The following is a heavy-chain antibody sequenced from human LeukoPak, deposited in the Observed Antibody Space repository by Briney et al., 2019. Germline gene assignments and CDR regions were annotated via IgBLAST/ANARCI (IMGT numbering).Heavy chain of an antibody. Sequence: PGGSLGLSCAASGFNVAAYAMYWVRQPPGKSLEWVSLISGDSDNKYSAASVKGRFTISRDNSKNSLYLQMNSLTTEDAALYYCAIAYESGSFYRAFAYWGQGALVTVSS. CDR2: ISGDSDNK. CDR1: GFNVAAYA. V-gene: IGHV3-43*02. J-gene: IGHJ4*02. D-gene: IGHD3-10*01. CDR3: AIAYESGSFYRAFAY.